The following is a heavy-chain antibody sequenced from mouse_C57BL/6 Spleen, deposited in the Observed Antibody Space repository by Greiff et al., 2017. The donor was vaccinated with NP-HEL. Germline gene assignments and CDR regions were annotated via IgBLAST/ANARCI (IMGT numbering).Heavy chain of an antibody. D-gene: IGHD2-3*01. V-gene: IGHV5-17*01. J-gene: IGHJ3*01. CDR3: ARNDGYYDSFAY. CDR2: ISSGSSTI. CDR1: GFTFSDYG. Sequence: EVMLVESGGGLVKPGGSLKLSCAASGFTFSDYGMHWVRQAPEKGLEWVAYISSGSSTIYYADTVKGRFTISRDNAKTTLFLQMTSLRSEDTAMYYCARNDGYYDSFAYWGQGTLVTVSA.